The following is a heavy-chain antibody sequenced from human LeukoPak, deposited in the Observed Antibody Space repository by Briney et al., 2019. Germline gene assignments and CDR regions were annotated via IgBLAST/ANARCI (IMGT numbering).Heavy chain of an antibody. J-gene: IGHJ4*02. CDR2: ISYDVSKT. V-gene: IGHV3-30*04. CDR3: AKDRGYCSGGSCYSGYFDY. Sequence: GGSLRLSCAASGFTFSTYAMHWVRQAPGKGLEWVAVISYDVSKTYYADSVKGRFTISRDNSKNTLYLQMNSLRAEDTAEYYCAKDRGYCSGGSCYSGYFDYWGQGTLVTVSS. D-gene: IGHD2-15*01. CDR1: GFTFSTYA.